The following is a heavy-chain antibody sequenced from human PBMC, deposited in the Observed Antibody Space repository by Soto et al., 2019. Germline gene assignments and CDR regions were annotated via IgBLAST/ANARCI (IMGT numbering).Heavy chain of an antibody. CDR2: ISAYNGNT. J-gene: IGHJ6*02. CDR3: ARSGYSSGWYLSIGKSPYNYYYYGMDV. CDR1: GYTFTSYG. D-gene: IGHD6-19*01. V-gene: IGHV1-18*01. Sequence: GASVKVSCKASGYTFTSYGISWVRQAPGQGLEWMGWISAYNGNTNYAQKLQGRVTMTTDTSTSTAYMELRSLRSGDTAVYYCARSGYSSGWYLSIGKSPYNYYYYGMDVWGQGTTVTVSS.